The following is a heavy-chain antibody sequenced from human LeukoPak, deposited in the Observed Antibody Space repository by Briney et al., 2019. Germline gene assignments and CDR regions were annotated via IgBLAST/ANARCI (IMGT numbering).Heavy chain of an antibody. CDR1: GGSFSGYS. CDR3: ARGGYYYLDV. V-gene: IGHV4-34*11. J-gene: IGHJ6*03. CDR2: IFYNGNT. Sequence: SETLSLTCAVYGGSFSGYSWNWIRQSPGKGLEWIAYIFYNGNTKYNPSLWSRVTISIDTSRNQVFLNLNSVTAADTAVYYCARGGYYYLDVWGKGTTVTVSS.